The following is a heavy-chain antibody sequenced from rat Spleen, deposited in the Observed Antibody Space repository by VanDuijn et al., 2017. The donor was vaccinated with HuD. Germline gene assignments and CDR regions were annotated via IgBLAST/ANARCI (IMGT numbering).Heavy chain of an antibody. CDR1: GYSITSIYR. V-gene: IGHV3-3*01. Sequence: EVQLQESGPGLVNPSQSLSLTCSVTGYSITSIYRWTCIRRFPGTKLEWMGYVNSAGSTTYNPSLKSRISITRDTSKNQFFLQVNSVTTEDTATYYCATAGSRVSRFAYWGQGTLVTVSS. CDR3: ATAGSRVSRFAY. D-gene: IGHD1-4*01. J-gene: IGHJ3*01. CDR2: VNSAGST.